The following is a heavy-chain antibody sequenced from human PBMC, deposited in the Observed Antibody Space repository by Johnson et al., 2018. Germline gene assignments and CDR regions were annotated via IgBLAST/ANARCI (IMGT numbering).Heavy chain of an antibody. D-gene: IGHD1-26*01. Sequence: EVQLVETGGGLVKPVGSLRLSCAASGFTFSSCSMNWVRQAPGKGLEWVSYISSSSGYIYYADSVKGRFTISRDNAKNSLFLQMDNLRAEDTAVYYCASGDPTVTVGPTGAFDIWGQGTMVTVS. J-gene: IGHJ3*02. V-gene: IGHV3-21*01. CDR1: GFTFSSCS. CDR3: ASGDPTVTVGPTGAFDI. CDR2: ISSSSGYI.